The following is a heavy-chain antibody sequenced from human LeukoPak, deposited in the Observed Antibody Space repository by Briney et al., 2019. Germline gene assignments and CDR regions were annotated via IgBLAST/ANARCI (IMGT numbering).Heavy chain of an antibody. CDR1: GGSISSGSYY. D-gene: IGHD2-8*01. V-gene: IGHV4-61*02. Sequence: SETLSLTCTVSGGSISSGSYYWSWIRQPAGKGLEWIGRIYTSGSTNYNPPLKSRVTISVDTSKNQFSLKLSSVTAADTAVYYCARVLIWFDPWGQGTLVTVSS. J-gene: IGHJ5*02. CDR3: ARVLIWFDP. CDR2: IYTSGST.